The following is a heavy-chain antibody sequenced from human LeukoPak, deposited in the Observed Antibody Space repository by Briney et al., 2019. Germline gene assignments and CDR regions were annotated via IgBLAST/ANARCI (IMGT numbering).Heavy chain of an antibody. CDR3: ARDYRWWIQIDY. Sequence: GGSLRLSCAASGFTFSSYSMNRVRQAPGKGLEWVSSISSSSSYIYYADSVKGRFTISRDNAKNTLYLQMSSLRAEDTAVYYCARDYRWWIQIDYWGQGTLVTVSS. V-gene: IGHV3-21*01. J-gene: IGHJ4*02. D-gene: IGHD5-18*01. CDR2: ISSSSSYI. CDR1: GFTFSSYS.